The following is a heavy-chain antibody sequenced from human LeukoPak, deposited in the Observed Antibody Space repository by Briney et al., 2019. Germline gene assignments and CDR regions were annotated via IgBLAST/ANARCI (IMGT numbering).Heavy chain of an antibody. D-gene: IGHD3-16*01. CDR1: GFSFSSYW. CDR2: IRQDGSEK. V-gene: IGHV3-7*01. Sequence: GGSLRLSCAASGFSFSSYWMSWVRQAPGKGLEWVANIRQDGSEKYYLDSVKGRFTISRDNAKDSVHLQMNSLRAEDTAVYYCATYTHWVAGDVWGQGTTVTVSS. CDR3: ATYTHWVAGDV. J-gene: IGHJ6*02.